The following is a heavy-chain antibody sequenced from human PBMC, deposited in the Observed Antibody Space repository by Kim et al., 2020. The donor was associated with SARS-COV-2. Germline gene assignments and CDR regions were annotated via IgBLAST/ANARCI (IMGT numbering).Heavy chain of an antibody. CDR3: ARVVGQTPDILVDY. J-gene: IGHJ4*02. CDR2: IYYSGST. Sequence: SETLSLTCTVSGGSISSSSYYWGWIRQPPGKGLEWIGSIYYSGSTYYNPSLKSRVTISVDTSKNQFSLKLSSVTAADTAVYYCARVVGQTPDILVDYWGQGTLVTVSS. V-gene: IGHV4-39*07. D-gene: IGHD3-9*01. CDR1: GGSISSSSYY.